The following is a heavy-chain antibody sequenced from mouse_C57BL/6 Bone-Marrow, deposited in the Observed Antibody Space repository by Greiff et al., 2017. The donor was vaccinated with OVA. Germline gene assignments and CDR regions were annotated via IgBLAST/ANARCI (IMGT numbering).Heavy chain of an antibody. CDR1: GYTFTDYY. J-gene: IGHJ1*03. D-gene: IGHD2-4*01. V-gene: IGHV1-19*01. Sequence: EVQLQQSGPVLVKPGASVKMSCKASGYTFTDYYMNWVKQSHGKSLEWIGVINPYNGGTSYNQKFKGKATLTVDKSSSTAYMELNSLTSEDSAVYYCARGDDYHWYFDVWGTGTTVTVSS. CDR3: ARGDDYHWYFDV. CDR2: INPYNGGT.